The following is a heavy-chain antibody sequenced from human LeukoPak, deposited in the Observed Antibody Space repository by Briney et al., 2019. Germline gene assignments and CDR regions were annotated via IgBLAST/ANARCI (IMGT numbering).Heavy chain of an antibody. CDR3: ARDQGVLAPLFWFDP. J-gene: IGHJ5*02. V-gene: IGHV1-46*01. CDR2: INPSGGST. Sequence: ASVKVSCKASGYTFTSYYMHWVRQAPGQGLEWMGIINPSGGSTSYAQKFQGRVTMIRDTSTSTVYMELSSLRSEDTAVYYCARDQGVLAPLFWFDPWGQGTLVTVSS. CDR1: GYTFTSYY. D-gene: IGHD2-8*01.